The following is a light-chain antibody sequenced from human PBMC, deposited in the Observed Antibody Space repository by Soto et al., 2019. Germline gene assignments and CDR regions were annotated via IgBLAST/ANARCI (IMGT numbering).Light chain of an antibody. CDR2: GAS. CDR3: QQYGSSPPIT. CDR1: QSVSSSY. J-gene: IGKJ5*01. V-gene: IGKV3-20*01. Sequence: EIVLTQSPCTLSLSPGERATLSCRASQSVSSSYLAWYQQKPGQAPRLLIYGASSRATGIPDRFSGSGSVTDFTLTISRLEPEDFAVYYCQQYGSSPPITFGQGTRLEN.